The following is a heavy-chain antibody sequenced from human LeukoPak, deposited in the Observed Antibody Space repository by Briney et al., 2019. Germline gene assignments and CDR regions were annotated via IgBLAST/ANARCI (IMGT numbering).Heavy chain of an antibody. CDR3: ARGKFFDI. CDR1: AFTLSHYP. V-gene: IGHV3-30-3*01. Sequence: GRSLSLSCEASAFTLSHYPMDWVRQAPGKGVELVAIISDDGTNRYYADSVKGRFTISRDDSNNTVYLQMNSLRVDDTAIYFCARGKFFDIWGQGTMVTVSS. J-gene: IGHJ3*02. CDR2: ISDDGTNR.